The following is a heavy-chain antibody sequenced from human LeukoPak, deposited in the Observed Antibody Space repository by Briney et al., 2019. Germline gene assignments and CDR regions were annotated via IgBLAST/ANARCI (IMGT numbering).Heavy chain of an antibody. V-gene: IGHV1-2*04. D-gene: IGHD2-15*01. CDR2: INPNSGGT. J-gene: IGHJ6*02. Sequence: VASVKVSCKASGYTFTGYYMHWVRQAPGQGLEWMGWINPNSGGTNYAQKFQGWVTMTRDTSISTAYMELSRLRSDDTAVYYCARWVQYCSGGSCYDGMDVWGQGTTVTVSS. CDR1: GYTFTGYY. CDR3: ARWVQYCSGGSCYDGMDV.